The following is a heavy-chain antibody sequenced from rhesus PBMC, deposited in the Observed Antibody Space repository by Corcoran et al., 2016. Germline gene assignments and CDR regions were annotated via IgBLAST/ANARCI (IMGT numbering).Heavy chain of an antibody. D-gene: IGHD3-16*01. Sequence: QVQLPESGPGLVKPSETLSLPCAVPGYPISSGYSWGWIRQPPGQGLEYIGYSRGSSGSTYYNPSLKSRVTISKDTSKNQCSLKLSSVTAADTAVYYCARGSDYSGSYYLYYYGLDSWGQVVVVTVSS. CDR1: GYPISSGYS. J-gene: IGHJ6*01. CDR2: SRGSSGST. V-gene: IGHV4-99*02. CDR3: ARGSDYSGSYYLYYYGLDS.